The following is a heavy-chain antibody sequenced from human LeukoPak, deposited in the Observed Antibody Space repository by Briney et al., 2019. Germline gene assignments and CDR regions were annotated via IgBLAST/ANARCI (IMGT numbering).Heavy chain of an antibody. CDR1: GFTFSSYV. D-gene: IGHD3-10*01. CDR2: ISYDGSNE. Sequence: GRSLRLSCAASGFTFSSYVMHWVRQAPGKGLEWVAIISYDGSNEYYADSVKGRFTISRDNSKNTLYLQMNSLRGEDTAIYYCARVQGGGFRTADFWGQGTVVTVSS. J-gene: IGHJ4*02. CDR3: ARVQGGGFRTADF. V-gene: IGHV3-30*04.